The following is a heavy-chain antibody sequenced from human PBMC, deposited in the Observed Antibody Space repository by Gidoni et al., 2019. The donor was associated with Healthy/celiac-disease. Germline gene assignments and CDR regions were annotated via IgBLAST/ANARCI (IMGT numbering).Heavy chain of an antibody. V-gene: IGHV4-31*03. D-gene: IGHD5-12*01. CDR1: GVSIRSGGYY. CDR3: ARDSGYSGYIYYFDY. Sequence: QVQLQDSGPGLVKPSQTPSLTSPVSGVSIRSGGYYWSWIRQHPGKGLEWIGYIYYRGSTYYNPSLKSRVTISVDTSKNQFSLKLSSVTAADTAVYYCARDSGYSGYIYYFDYWGQGTLVTVSS. J-gene: IGHJ4*02. CDR2: IYYRGST.